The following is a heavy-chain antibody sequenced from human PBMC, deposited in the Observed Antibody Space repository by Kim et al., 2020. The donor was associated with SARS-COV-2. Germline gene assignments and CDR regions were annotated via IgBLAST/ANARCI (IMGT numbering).Heavy chain of an antibody. J-gene: IGHJ4*02. CDR1: GSTFGGFY. CDR2: IIFNSGDT. Sequence: ASVKVSCKASGSTFGGFYIHWLRRAPGQGPEWLGWIIFNSGDTNYAPTFQGRITVTRATSMNTVSLELRRLRSDDTAVYYCATSPPPRGYSRRPQPFDSWGQGTALAVSS. CDR3: ATSPPPRGYSRRPQPFDS. D-gene: IGHD5-12*01. V-gene: IGHV1-2*02.